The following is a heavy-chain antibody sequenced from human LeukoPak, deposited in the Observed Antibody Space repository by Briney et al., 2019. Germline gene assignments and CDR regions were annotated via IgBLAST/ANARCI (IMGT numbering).Heavy chain of an antibody. V-gene: IGHV4-39*02. CDR3: ARDGGYYFDY. D-gene: IGHD3-16*01. J-gene: IGHJ4*02. Sequence: SETLSLTCPVSGGSISSSSYYWGWVRQPPGKGLEWIGSIYYSGSTYYNPSLKSRVTISVDTSKNQFSLKLSSVTAADTAVYYCARDGGYYFDYWGQGTLVTVSS. CDR1: GGSISSSSYY. CDR2: IYYSGST.